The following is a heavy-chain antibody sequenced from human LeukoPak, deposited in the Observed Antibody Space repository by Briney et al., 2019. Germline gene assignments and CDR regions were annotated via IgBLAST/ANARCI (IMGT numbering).Heavy chain of an antibody. D-gene: IGHD3-22*01. CDR1: GGSFSGYY. J-gene: IGHJ4*02. CDR2: INHSGST. V-gene: IGHV4-34*01. CDR3: AGGVRITMIVVVMLAYFDY. Sequence: SETLSLTCAVYGGSFSGYYWSWIRQPPGKGPEWIGEINHSGSTNYNPSLKSRVTISVDTSKNQFSLKLSSVTAADTAVYYCAGGVRITMIVVVMLAYFDYWGQGTLVTVSS.